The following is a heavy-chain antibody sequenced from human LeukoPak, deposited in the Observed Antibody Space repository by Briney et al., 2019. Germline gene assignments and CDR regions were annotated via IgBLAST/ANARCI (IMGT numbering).Heavy chain of an antibody. CDR2: IIPIFGTA. J-gene: IGHJ4*02. CDR3: ASTPYSSGWYYFDY. CDR1: GGTFSSYA. V-gene: IGHV1-69*05. Sequence: SVKVSCKASGGTFSSYAISWVRQAPGQGLEWMGGIIPIFGTANYAQKLQGRVTMTTDTSTSTAYMELRSLRSDDTAVYYCASTPYSSGWYYFDYWGQGTLVTVSS. D-gene: IGHD6-19*01.